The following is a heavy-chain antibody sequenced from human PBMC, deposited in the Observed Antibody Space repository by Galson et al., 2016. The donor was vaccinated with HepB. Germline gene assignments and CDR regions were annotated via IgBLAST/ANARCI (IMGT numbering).Heavy chain of an antibody. Sequence: SVKVSCKASGYTSASYTLHWVRQAPGQGLEWMGWISAYIGNTNYAQELQGRVTMTTDTSTSTAYMELRSLRSDDTAVYYCARIQKSHYDFWSGYFYFYGMDVWGQGTTVTVSS. D-gene: IGHD3-3*01. J-gene: IGHJ6*02. CDR1: GYTSASYT. CDR3: ARIQKSHYDFWSGYFYFYGMDV. CDR2: ISAYIGNT. V-gene: IGHV1-18*01.